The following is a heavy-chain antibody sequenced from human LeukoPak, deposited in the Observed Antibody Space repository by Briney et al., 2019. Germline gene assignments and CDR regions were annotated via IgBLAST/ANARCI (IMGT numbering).Heavy chain of an antibody. CDR1: GFTFSSYG. Sequence: PGGSPRLPCAASGFTFSSYGMHWVRQAPGKGLEWVAVISYDGSNKYYADSVKGRFTISRDNSKNTLYLQMNSLRAEDTAVYYCAKGGAVIVVVPAAIGYWGQGTLVTVSS. J-gene: IGHJ4*02. CDR3: AKGGAVIVVVPAAIGY. V-gene: IGHV3-30*18. D-gene: IGHD2-2*02. CDR2: ISYDGSNK.